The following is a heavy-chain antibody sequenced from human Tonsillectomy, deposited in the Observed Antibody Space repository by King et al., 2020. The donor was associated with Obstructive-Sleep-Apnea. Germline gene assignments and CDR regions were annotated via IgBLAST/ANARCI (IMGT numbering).Heavy chain of an antibody. CDR3: AVDYGSKYDY. V-gene: IGHV3-11*01. CDR2: INSRGDAR. CDR1: GCTFSDYF. D-gene: IGHD4-17*01. J-gene: IGHJ4*02. Sequence: VQLVESGGGLVKPGGSLRLSCAASGCTFSDYFMSWIRQAPGKGLEWFSFINSRGDARYYADSVKGRFTISRDNSKNSVYLQVNSLGAEDTAVYYCAVDYGSKYDYWGQGTLVTVSS.